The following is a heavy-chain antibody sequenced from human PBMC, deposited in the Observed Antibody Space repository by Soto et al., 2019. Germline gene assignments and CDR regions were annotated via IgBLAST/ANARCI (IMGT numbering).Heavy chain of an antibody. CDR1: GYTFGNND. Sequence: ASVKVSCKASGYTFGNNDISWVRQATGQGLEWMGWMNPNSGSTGYAQRFQGRVSMTRNTSITTAYLELSSLRSDDTAIYYCARMATSGTLNWFDPWGQGTLVTVSS. CDR3: ARMATSGTLNWFDP. V-gene: IGHV1-8*01. CDR2: MNPNSGST. J-gene: IGHJ5*02.